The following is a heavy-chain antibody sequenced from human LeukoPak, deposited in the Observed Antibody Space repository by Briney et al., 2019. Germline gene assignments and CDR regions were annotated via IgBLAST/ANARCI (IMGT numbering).Heavy chain of an antibody. V-gene: IGHV4-39*01. CDR2: TGNT. CDR3: ARRLRGFRGQVVPNWFDP. CDR1: GGSISSYY. D-gene: IGHD6-6*01. Sequence: KPSETLSLTCTVSGGSISSYYWGWIRQPPGKGLEWIGSTGNTDYNPSLKSRLTISVDTSKNQFSLKLNSVTAADTAVYYCARRLRGFRGQVVPNWFDPWGQGTLVTVSS. J-gene: IGHJ5*02.